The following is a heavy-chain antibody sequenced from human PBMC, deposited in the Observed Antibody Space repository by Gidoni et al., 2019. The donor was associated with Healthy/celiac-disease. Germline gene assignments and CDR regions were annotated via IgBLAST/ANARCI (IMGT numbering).Heavy chain of an antibody. CDR2: IYHSGST. J-gene: IGHJ6*02. CDR1: GGSISSSNW. Sequence: QVQLQESGPGLVKPSGTLSLTCAVSGGSISSSNWWSWVRQPPGKGLEWIGEIYHSGSTNYNPSLKSRVTISVDKSKNQFSLKLSSVTAADTAVYYCARDSRDDYGDYGYYYGMDVWGQGTTVTVSS. D-gene: IGHD4-17*01. V-gene: IGHV4-4*02. CDR3: ARDSRDDYGDYGYYYGMDV.